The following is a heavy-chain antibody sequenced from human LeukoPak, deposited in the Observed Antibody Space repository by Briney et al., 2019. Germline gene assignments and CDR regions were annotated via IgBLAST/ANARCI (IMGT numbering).Heavy chain of an antibody. CDR2: IKQDGSEK. CDR1: GFTFNNYW. J-gene: IGHJ6*03. CDR3: ARDSSSWFGYYYYYYMDV. D-gene: IGHD6-13*01. Sequence: GGSLRLSCAASGFTFNNYWLTWVRQAPGKGLEWVANIKQDGSEKYYVDSVKGRFTTSRDNAKNSLYLQMNSLRAEDTAVYYCARDSSSWFGYYYYYYMDVWGKGTTVTVSS. V-gene: IGHV3-7*01.